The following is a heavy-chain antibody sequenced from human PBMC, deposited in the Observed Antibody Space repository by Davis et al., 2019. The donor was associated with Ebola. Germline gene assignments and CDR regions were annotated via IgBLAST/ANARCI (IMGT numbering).Heavy chain of an antibody. CDR1: GYTFTSYG. D-gene: IGHD5-12*01. J-gene: IGHJ6*02. V-gene: IGHV1-18*01. Sequence: AASVKVSCKASGYTFTSYGISWVRQAPGQGLEWMGWISAYNGNTNYAQKLQGRVTMTTDTSTSTAYMELRSLRSDDTAVYYCARGGVATMYYYYYGMDVWGQGTTVTVSS. CDR2: ISAYNGNT. CDR3: ARGGVATMYYYYYGMDV.